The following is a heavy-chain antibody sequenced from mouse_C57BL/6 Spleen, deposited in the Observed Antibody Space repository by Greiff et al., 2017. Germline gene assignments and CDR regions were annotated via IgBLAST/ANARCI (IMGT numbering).Heavy chain of an antibody. CDR2: IDPSDSYT. CDR3: AREDYGSSYAFDY. J-gene: IGHJ2*01. CDR1: GYTFTSYW. Sequence: VQLQQPGAELVRPGTSVKLSCKASGYTFTSYWMHWVKQRPGQGLEWIGVIDPSDSYTNYNQKFKGKATLTVDTSSSTAYMQLNSLTSEDSAVYYCAREDYGSSYAFDYWGQGTTLTVSS. D-gene: IGHD1-1*01. V-gene: IGHV1-59*01.